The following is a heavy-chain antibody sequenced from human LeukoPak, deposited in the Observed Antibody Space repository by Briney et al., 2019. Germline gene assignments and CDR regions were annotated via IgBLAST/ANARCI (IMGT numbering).Heavy chain of an antibody. CDR1: GGSISSDY. CDR2: IYTSGSI. D-gene: IGHD3-10*01. CDR3: ARAGYRSGGLSGD. Sequence: SGALSLTCTVSGGSISSDYWSWIRQPAGKGVEWVGLIYTSGSINYTLSLKSRVTISVDTSKNQFYLKLSCVTAADTAVYYCARAGYRSGGLSGDWGQGALVTVSS. J-gene: IGHJ4*02. V-gene: IGHV4-4*07.